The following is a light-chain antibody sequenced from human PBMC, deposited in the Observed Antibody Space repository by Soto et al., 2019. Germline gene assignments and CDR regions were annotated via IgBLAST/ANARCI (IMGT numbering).Light chain of an antibody. Sequence: EIVLTQSPATLSVSPGERATLSCRASQTIRSNLAWYQQKPGQAPRLLIFDASSRATGIPARFNGSGSGTEFTLTISSLESEDLAVYYCQQYYNWPPYTFGQGTKLEIK. CDR2: DAS. J-gene: IGKJ2*01. CDR3: QQYYNWPPYT. CDR1: QTIRSN. V-gene: IGKV3-15*01.